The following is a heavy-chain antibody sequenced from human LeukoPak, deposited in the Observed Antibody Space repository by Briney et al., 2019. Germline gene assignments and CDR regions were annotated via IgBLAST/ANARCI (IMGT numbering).Heavy chain of an antibody. J-gene: IGHJ4*02. V-gene: IGHV1-18*01. CDR1: GYTFTSYG. CDR3: ARAGYYDILTGMDY. Sequence: ASVKVSCKAPGYTFTSYGISWVRQAPGQGLEWMGWISAYNGNTNYAQKLQGRVTMTTDTSTSTAYMELRSLRSDDTDVYYCARAGYYDILTGMDYWGQGTLVTVSS. CDR2: ISAYNGNT. D-gene: IGHD3-9*01.